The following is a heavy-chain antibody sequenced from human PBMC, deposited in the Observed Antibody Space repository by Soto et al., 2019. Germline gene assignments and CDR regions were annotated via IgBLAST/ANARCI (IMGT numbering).Heavy chain of an antibody. V-gene: IGHV3-15*07. CDR2: IKSKTDGGTT. J-gene: IGHJ6*02. Sequence: GGSLRLSCAASGFTFSNAWMNWVRQAPGKGLEWVGRIKSKTDGGTTDYAAPVKGRFTISRDDSKNTLYLQMNSLKTEDTAVYYCTTGDVDIVATDPYYYYYYGMDVWGQGTTVTVSS. D-gene: IGHD5-12*01. CDR1: GFTFSNAW. CDR3: TTGDVDIVATDPYYYYYYGMDV.